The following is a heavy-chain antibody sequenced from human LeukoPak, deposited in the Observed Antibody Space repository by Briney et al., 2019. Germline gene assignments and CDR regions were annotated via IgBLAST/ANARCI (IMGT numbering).Heavy chain of an antibody. V-gene: IGHV3-23*01. CDR3: ARSLGSGWIHLVEY. CDR2: ISGSGGST. D-gene: IGHD6-19*01. Sequence: GGSLRLSCAASGFTFSSYAMSWVRQAPGKGLEWVSAISGSGGSTYYADSVKGRFTISRDNSKNTLYLQMNSLRAEDSAVYYCARSLGSGWIHLVEYWGQGTLVTVS. CDR1: GFTFSSYA. J-gene: IGHJ4*02.